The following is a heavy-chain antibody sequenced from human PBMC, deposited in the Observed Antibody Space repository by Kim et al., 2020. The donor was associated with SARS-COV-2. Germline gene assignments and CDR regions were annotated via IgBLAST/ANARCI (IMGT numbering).Heavy chain of an antibody. CDR1: GFISD. J-gene: IGHJ1*01. V-gene: IGHV3-23*01. CDR2: TSSSGDHR. Sequence: GGSLRLSCASSGFISDMSWVRQAPGKGLEWVSATSSSGDHRYYADSVKGRFTISRDNSKNTLYLQMNSLRAEDTAVYYCAKFIAVAGSGSHYFQHWGQGTLVIVSS. CDR3: AKFIAVAGSGSHYFQH. D-gene: IGHD6-19*01.